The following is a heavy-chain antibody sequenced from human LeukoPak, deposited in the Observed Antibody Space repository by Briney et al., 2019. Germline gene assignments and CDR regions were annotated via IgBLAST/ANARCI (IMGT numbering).Heavy chain of an antibody. CDR2: IYTGGST. V-gene: IGHV4-4*07. D-gene: IGHD2-15*01. J-gene: IGHJ4*02. CDR3: ARVWRYCSGGSCYSHDY. CDR1: GGSISSYY. Sequence: SETLSLTCTVSGGSISSYYWSWIRQPAGKGLEWIGRIYTGGSTNYNPSLKSRVTMSVDTSRNQFSLKLSSVTAADTAVYYCARVWRYCSGGSCYSHDYWGQGTLVTVSS.